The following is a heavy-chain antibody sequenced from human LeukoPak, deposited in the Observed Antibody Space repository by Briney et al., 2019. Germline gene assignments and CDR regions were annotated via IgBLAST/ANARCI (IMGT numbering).Heavy chain of an antibody. V-gene: IGHV3-53*01. Sequence: PGGSLRLSCAASGFTVSSNYMSWVRQAPGKGLEWVSVIYSGGSTYYADSVKGRFTISRDNSKNTLYLQMNSLRAEDTAVYYCARTMREDSSSSGFDYWGQGTLVTVSS. CDR3: ARTMREDSSSSGFDY. D-gene: IGHD6-6*01. CDR2: IYSGGST. J-gene: IGHJ4*02. CDR1: GFTVSSNY.